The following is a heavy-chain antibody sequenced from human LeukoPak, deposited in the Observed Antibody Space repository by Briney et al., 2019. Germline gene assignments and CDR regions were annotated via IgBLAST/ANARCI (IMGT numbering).Heavy chain of an antibody. CDR3: ARARTIAADDY. V-gene: IGHV1-46*03. D-gene: IGHD6-13*01. Sequence: ASVKVSCKASGYTFTSYYMHWVRQAPGQGLEWMRIINPSGGSTSYAQKFQGRVTMTRDTSTSTVYMELSSLRSEDTAVYYCARARTIAADDYWGQGTLVTVSS. J-gene: IGHJ4*02. CDR2: INPSGGST. CDR1: GYTFTSYY.